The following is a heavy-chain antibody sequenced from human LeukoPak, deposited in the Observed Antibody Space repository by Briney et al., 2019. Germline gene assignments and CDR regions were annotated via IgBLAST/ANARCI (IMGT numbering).Heavy chain of an antibody. CDR3: ATLFGGNYFDY. J-gene: IGHJ4*02. CDR2: IYYSGST. V-gene: IGHV4-59*01. Sequence: PSETLSLTCTVSGGSISSYYWSWIRQPPGKGLEWLGYIYYSGSTNYNPSLKSRVTISVDTSKNQFSLKLSSVTAADTAVYYCATLFGGNYFDYWGQGTLVTVSS. CDR1: GGSISSYY. D-gene: IGHD3-10*01.